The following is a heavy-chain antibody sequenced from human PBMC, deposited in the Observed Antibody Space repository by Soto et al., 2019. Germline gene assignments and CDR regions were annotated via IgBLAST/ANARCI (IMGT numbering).Heavy chain of an antibody. CDR1: GGSFSGYY. Sequence: SETLSLTCAVYGGSFSGYYWSWIRQPPGKGLEWIGEINHSGSTNYNPSLKSRVTISVDTSKNQFSLKLSSVTAADTAVYYCARGPYYDFWSGYYHQAYYFDYWGQGTLVTV. J-gene: IGHJ4*02. D-gene: IGHD3-3*01. CDR2: INHSGST. CDR3: ARGPYYDFWSGYYHQAYYFDY. V-gene: IGHV4-34*01.